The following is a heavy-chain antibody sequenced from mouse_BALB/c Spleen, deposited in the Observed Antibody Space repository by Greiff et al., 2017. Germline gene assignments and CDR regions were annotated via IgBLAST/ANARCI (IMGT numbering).Heavy chain of an antibody. D-gene: IGHD1-2*01. CDR1: GYSITSDYA. CDR2: ISYSGST. CDR3: ARDYGYDYAMDY. Sequence: EVQLKQSGPGLVKPSQSLSLTCTVTGYSITSDYAWNWIRQFPGNKLEWMGYISYSGSTSYNPSLKSRISITRDTSKNQFFLQLNSVTTEETATYYCARDYGYDYAMDYWGQGTSVTVSS. V-gene: IGHV3-2*02. J-gene: IGHJ4*01.